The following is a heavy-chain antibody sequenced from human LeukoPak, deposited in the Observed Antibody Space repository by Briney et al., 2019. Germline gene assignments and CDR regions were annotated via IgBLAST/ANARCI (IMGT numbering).Heavy chain of an antibody. CDR3: ARDIHLST. CDR2: IGRDNKP. J-gene: IGHJ3*01. Sequence: GESLRLSCEASGFTFNAHPMTWPRHAPGQGLVWGSSIGRDNKPLYPHSLKARFAISRDNHKNTLSQQKNSHRLKDTRILYCARDIHLSTWGLGTMVTVSS. V-gene: IGHV3-23*05. D-gene: IGHD5-12*01. CDR1: GFTFNAHP.